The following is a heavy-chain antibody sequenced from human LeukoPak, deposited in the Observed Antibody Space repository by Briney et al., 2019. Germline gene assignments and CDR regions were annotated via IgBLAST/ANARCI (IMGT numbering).Heavy chain of an antibody. J-gene: IGHJ4*02. CDR2: INPNSGGT. Sequence: GASVKVSCKASGYIFTNYYMHWVRQAPGQGLEWMGWINPNSGGTNYAQKFQGRVTMTRDTSISTAYMELSRLRSDDTAVYYCARATTPYSSSSAFDYWGQGTLVTVSS. D-gene: IGHD6-6*01. CDR1: GYIFTNYY. CDR3: ARATTPYSSSSAFDY. V-gene: IGHV1-2*02.